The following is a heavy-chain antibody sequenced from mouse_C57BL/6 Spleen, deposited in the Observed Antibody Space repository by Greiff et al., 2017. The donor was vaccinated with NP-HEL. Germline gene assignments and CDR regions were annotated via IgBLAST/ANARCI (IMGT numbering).Heavy chain of an antibody. CDR3: ARQNYGSSSGFAY. J-gene: IGHJ3*01. Sequence: VQLQQSGAELVKPGASVKISCKASGYAFSSYWMNWVKQRPGKGLEWIGQIYPGDGDTNYNGKFKGKATLTADKSSSTAYMQLSSLTSEDSAVYFCARQNYGSSSGFAYWGQGTLVTVSA. D-gene: IGHD1-1*01. CDR2: IYPGDGDT. CDR1: GYAFSSYW. V-gene: IGHV1-80*01.